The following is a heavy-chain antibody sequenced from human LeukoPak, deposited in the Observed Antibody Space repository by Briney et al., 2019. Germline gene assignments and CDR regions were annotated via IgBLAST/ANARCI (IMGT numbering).Heavy chain of an antibody. D-gene: IGHD1-26*01. CDR3: ARDLIVGAPGEDY. V-gene: IGHV3-7*01. CDR2: IKQDGRET. CDR1: GFTFSSYW. Sequence: GGSLRLSCAASGFTFSSYWMSWVRQAPRKGLEWVANIKQDGRETYYVDSVKGRFAISRDNAKNSLYLQMNSLRAEDTAVYCCARDLIVGAPGEDYWGQGTLVIVSS. J-gene: IGHJ4*02.